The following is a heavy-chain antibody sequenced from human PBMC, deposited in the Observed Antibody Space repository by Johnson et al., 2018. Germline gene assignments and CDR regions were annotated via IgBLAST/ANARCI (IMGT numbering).Heavy chain of an antibody. CDR2: FTGRGDST. CDR3: AKTYEAGWYAGLDG. V-gene: IGHV3-23*04. J-gene: IGHJ6*02. CDR1: GFTFTNYA. Sequence: EVQLVESGGGLEQPGGSLRLSCAASGFTFTNYAMSWVRQAPGKGLEWVSAFTGRGDSTYYADSVRGRFPSFRAASQNTLYLQMNSLRAEDTAIYYCAKTYEAGWYAGLDGWGQGTTVTVSS. D-gene: IGHD6-19*01.